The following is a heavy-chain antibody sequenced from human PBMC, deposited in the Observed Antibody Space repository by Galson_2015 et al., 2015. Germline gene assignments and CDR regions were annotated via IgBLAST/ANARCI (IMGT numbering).Heavy chain of an antibody. CDR1: GYTFTSYG. V-gene: IGHV1-18*01. CDR3: ARDRRGRYFDLYNWFDP. Sequence: SVKVSCKASGYTFTSYGISWVRQAPGQELEWMGWISAYNGNTNYAQKLRGRVTMTTDTSTSTAYMELRSLRSDDTAVYYCARDRRGRYFDLYNWFDPWGQGTLVTVSS. J-gene: IGHJ5*02. CDR2: ISAYNGNT. D-gene: IGHD3-9*01.